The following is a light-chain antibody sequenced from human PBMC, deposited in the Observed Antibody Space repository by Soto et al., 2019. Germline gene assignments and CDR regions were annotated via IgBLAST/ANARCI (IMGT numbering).Light chain of an antibody. CDR2: DAS. Sequence: EIVMTQSPATLSVSPGDRGTLSCRASQNIRHKLAWYQQRPGQPPRLLIYDASITAPGIPARFSGNGSGTEFILAISSLQSEDFAVYYCQQYNDWPRTFGQGTKVDIK. CDR1: QNIRHK. V-gene: IGKV3-15*01. CDR3: QQYNDWPRT. J-gene: IGKJ1*01.